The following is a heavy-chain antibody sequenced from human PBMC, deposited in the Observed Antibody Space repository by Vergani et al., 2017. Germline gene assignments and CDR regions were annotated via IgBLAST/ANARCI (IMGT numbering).Heavy chain of an antibody. CDR1: GYSFTNYW. CDR3: ARLYGRDSSGSKSFDY. D-gene: IGHD6-25*01. J-gene: IGHJ4*02. Sequence: EVQLVQSGAEVKKPGESLKISCQISGYSFTNYWIGWGRQLPGKGLEWMGIIHPADSDTRYTPSFQGQVTISVDKSISTAYLQRSSLRASDSAMYYCARLYGRDSSGSKSFDYSRQGAQLTVSS. V-gene: IGHV5-51*01. CDR2: IHPADSDT.